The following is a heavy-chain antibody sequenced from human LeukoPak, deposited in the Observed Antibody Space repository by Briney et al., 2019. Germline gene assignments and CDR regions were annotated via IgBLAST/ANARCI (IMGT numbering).Heavy chain of an antibody. V-gene: IGHV3-23*01. CDR1: GFTFSSYA. CDR2: ISGSGGST. CDR3: ARALMVRGVITFYYYYGMDV. J-gene: IGHJ6*02. D-gene: IGHD3-10*01. Sequence: GGSLRLSCAASGFTFSSYAMSWVRQAPGKGLEWVSAISGSGGSTYYADSVKGRFTISRDNSKNTLYLQMNSLRAEDTAVYYCARALMVRGVITFYYYYGMDVWGQGTTVTVSS.